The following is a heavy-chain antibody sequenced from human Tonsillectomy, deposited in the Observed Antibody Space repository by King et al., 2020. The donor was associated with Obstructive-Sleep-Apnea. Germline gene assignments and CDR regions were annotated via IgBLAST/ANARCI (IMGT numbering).Heavy chain of an antibody. CDR1: GFTFSTYA. CDR3: ARDGDSLTGYQGFGGMDV. J-gene: IGHJ6*02. V-gene: IGHV3-30*04. D-gene: IGHD3-9*01. CDR2: ISNDGSNK. Sequence: VQLVESGGGVVQPGRSLRLSCAASGFTFSTYAMHWVRQAPGKGLEWVAVISNDGSNKYYADSVKGRFTISRDNSKNTLYLQMNSLRAEDTAVYYCARDGDSLTGYQGFGGMDVWGQGTTVTVSS.